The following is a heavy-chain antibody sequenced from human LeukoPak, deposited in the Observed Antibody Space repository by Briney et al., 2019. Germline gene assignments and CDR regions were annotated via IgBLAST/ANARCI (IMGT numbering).Heavy chain of an antibody. J-gene: IGHJ4*02. D-gene: IGHD3-22*01. V-gene: IGHV3-23*01. Sequence: GGSLRLSCAVSGITPTEYGMSSVRDAPEPGLEWVAGICGIGEGTTYAVSVKGRVTISRDKPKNTLYLQVNSLRAEDTAVYFCAKRGVVIRVILVGFHKEAYYFDSWGQGALVTVSS. CDR3: AKRGVVIRVILVGFHKEAYYFDS. CDR2: ICGIGEGT. CDR1: GITPTEYG.